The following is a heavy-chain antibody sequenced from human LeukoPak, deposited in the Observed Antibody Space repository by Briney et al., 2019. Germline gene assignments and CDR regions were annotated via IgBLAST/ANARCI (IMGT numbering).Heavy chain of an antibody. J-gene: IGHJ2*01. CDR1: GYTFTSYY. CDR2: INPSVGSA. V-gene: IGHV1-46*01. Sequence: ASMKVSCKASGYTFTSYYMHWVRQAPGQGLEWMGIINPSVGSANYAQKFQGRVTMTRDMSTSTVYMEMSSLRSEDTAVYYCAREGQPIVVVVAATPPYWYFDLWGRGTLVTVSS. D-gene: IGHD2-15*01. CDR3: AREGQPIVVVVAATPPYWYFDL.